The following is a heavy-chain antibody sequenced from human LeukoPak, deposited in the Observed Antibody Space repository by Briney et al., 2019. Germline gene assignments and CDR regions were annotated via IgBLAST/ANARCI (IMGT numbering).Heavy chain of an antibody. V-gene: IGHV3-30-3*01. CDR1: GFTFNSYA. CDR2: ISYDGSNK. CDR3: AKTGSGYYYFDY. J-gene: IGHJ4*02. Sequence: GGSLRLSCAASGFTFNSYAMHWVRQAPGKGLEWVAVISYDGSNKYYADSVKGRFTISRDNSKNTLYLQMNSLRAEDTAVYYCAKTGSGYYYFDYWGQGTLVTVSS. D-gene: IGHD3-22*01.